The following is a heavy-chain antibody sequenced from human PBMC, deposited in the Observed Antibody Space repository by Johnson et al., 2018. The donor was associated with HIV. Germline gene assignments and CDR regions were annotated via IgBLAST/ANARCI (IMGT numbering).Heavy chain of an antibody. Sequence: QVQLVESGGGVVQPGRSLRLSCAASGFTFSSYGMHWVRQAPGKGLEWVAFIASDESYKHYGDSVKGRFTVSKDNSKTTLYLQMNSLRAEDTAVYYCAKAPYGSGIRPGAFDIWGQGTMVTVSS. CDR3: AKAPYGSGIRPGAFDI. CDR1: GFTFSSYG. V-gene: IGHV3-30*18. J-gene: IGHJ3*02. D-gene: IGHD3-10*01. CDR2: IASDESYK.